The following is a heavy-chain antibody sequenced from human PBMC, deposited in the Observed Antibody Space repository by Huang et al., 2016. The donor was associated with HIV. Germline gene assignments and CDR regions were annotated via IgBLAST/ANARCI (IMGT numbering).Heavy chain of an antibody. CDR2: MKPNTGNT. V-gene: IGHV1-8*02. CDR3: ARSAYGDLDY. D-gene: IGHD4-17*01. J-gene: IGHJ4*02. CDR1: GYTFTNYD. Sequence: QVHLVQSGAEVKKPGASVKVSCKASGYTFTNYDINGVRQAPGRWLEWMGWMKPNTGNTGVAQMCQGRVTMNRKTFITTAYMELTSLTAEDTAVYYCARSAYGDLDYWGLGTLVIVSS.